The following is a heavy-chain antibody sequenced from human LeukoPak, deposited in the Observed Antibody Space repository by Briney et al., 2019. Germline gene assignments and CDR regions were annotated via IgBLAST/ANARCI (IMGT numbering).Heavy chain of an antibody. D-gene: IGHD2-15*01. CDR2: IYSGDGT. V-gene: IGHV3-53*01. J-gene: IGHJ4*02. CDR3: ARGSRSWHALDS. CDR1: GFTVTNEY. Sequence: PGGSLRLSCAASGFTVTNEYMSWVRQAPGKGLEWVSVIYSGDGTYYADSVKGRFTISRDNSKNMLYLQMSNLSAEDTAVYFCARGSRSWHALDSWGQGTLITVSS.